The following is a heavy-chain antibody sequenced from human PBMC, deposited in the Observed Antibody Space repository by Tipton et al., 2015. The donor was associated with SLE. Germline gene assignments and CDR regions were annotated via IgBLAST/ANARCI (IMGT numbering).Heavy chain of an antibody. V-gene: IGHV4-4*07. J-gene: IGHJ4*02. Sequence: TLSLTCTVFGGSISSCVWTWIRQPAGKGLEWIGRIYTSGYSNYNTSLQSRVTMSVDTSKNQFSLKLTSLTAADTALYYCARNKAVAGTVIEYWGPGTLVTVSS. D-gene: IGHD6-19*01. CDR1: GGSISSCV. CDR2: IYTSGYS. CDR3: ARNKAVAGTVIEY.